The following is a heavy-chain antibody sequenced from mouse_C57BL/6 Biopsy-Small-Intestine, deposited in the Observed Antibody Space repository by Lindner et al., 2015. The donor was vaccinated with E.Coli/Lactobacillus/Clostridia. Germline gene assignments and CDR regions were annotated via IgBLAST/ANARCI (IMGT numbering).Heavy chain of an antibody. CDR3: ARDREGCSRTSCYLDV. J-gene: IGHJ1*01. V-gene: IGHV1-84*02. CDR1: GYTFTSYA. D-gene: IGHD1-1*01. CDR2: INAGNGNT. Sequence: SVKVSCKASGYTFTSYAMHWVRQAPGQRLEWMGWINAGNGNTKYSQKFQGRVTITRDTSASTAYMELSSLRSEDTAVYYCARDREGCSRTSCYLDVWGQGTTVTVSS.